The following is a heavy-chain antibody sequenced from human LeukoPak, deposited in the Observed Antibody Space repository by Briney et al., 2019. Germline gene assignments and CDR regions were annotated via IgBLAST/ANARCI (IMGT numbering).Heavy chain of an antibody. Sequence: GGSLRLSCAASGFTFSSYWMHWVRQAPGKGLVWVSRINSDGGSTSYADSVKGRFTISRDNAKNTLYLQMDRLRVEDTAVYYCARKSDSLMLRGGDCWGQGTLVTVSS. CDR1: GFTFSSYW. CDR2: INSDGGST. CDR3: ARKSDSLMLRGGDC. D-gene: IGHD3-10*01. J-gene: IGHJ4*02. V-gene: IGHV3-74*01.